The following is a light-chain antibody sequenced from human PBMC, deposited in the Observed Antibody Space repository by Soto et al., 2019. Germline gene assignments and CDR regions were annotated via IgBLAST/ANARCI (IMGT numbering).Light chain of an antibody. V-gene: IGKV1-5*03. Sequence: DIPMTQSPSTLSASVGDRVTITCRASQSISSWLAWYQQKPGKAPKLLIYKASSLESGVPSRFSGSGSGTEFTLTISSLQPDDFATYYCQQYNSYSPWTFCQGTKVEIK. CDR2: KAS. CDR3: QQYNSYSPWT. J-gene: IGKJ1*01. CDR1: QSISSW.